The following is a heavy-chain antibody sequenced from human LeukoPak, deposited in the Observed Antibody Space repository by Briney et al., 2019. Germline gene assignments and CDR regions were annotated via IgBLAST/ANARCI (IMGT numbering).Heavy chain of an antibody. V-gene: IGHV3-53*01. Sequence: GGSLRLSCAASGFTVSSNYMSWVRQAPGKGLEWVSDIYSGGSTYYADSVKGRFTISRDNSKNTLYLQMNSLRAEDTAVYYCARARYCSGGSCYFDYWGQGTLVTVSS. CDR2: IYSGGST. CDR1: GFTVSSNY. CDR3: ARARYCSGGSCYFDY. D-gene: IGHD2-15*01. J-gene: IGHJ4*02.